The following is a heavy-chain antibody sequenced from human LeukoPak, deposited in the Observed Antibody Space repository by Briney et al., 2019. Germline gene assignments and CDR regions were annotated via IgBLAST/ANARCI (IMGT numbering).Heavy chain of an antibody. V-gene: IGHV3-7*01. J-gene: IGHJ4*02. CDR2: IRPDGGEK. CDR3: ARDLSGPSVY. Sequence: GGSLRLSCVVSGFTFSNYWMSWVRQAPGKGLEWVINIRPDGGEKYFVDSVKGRFTISRDNAKNSLYLQMNSLGAEDTAIYYCARDLSGPSVYWGQGTLVTVSS. CDR1: GFTFSNYW. D-gene: IGHD2-15*01.